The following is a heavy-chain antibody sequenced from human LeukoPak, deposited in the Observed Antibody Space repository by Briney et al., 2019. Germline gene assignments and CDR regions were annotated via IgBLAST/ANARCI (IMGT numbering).Heavy chain of an antibody. CDR3: ARGRGETPTYYDFWSGYSPMYFDY. V-gene: IGHV4-59*11. J-gene: IGHJ4*02. CDR1: GHSINSHY. D-gene: IGHD3-3*01. Sequence: PSDTLSLTCTVCGHSINSHYWSWIRQPPGKGLEWIGYIYYSGSTNYKPSLKSRVTISVDTSKNQCSLKLSSVTAADTAVYYCARGRGETPTYYDFWSGYSPMYFDYWGQGTLVTVSS. CDR2: IYYSGST.